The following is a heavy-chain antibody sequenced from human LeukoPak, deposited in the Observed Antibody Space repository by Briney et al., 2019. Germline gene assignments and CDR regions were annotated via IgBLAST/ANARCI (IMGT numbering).Heavy chain of an antibody. D-gene: IGHD6-13*01. V-gene: IGHV4-38-2*02. Sequence: PSETLSLTCTVSGYSISSGYYWGWIRQPPGKGLEWIGSIYHSGSTYYNPSPKSRVTISVDTSKNQFSLKLSSVTAADTAVYYCARHRGPYSSSWYAVDYWGQGTLGTVSS. J-gene: IGHJ4*02. CDR3: ARHRGPYSSSWYAVDY. CDR2: IYHSGST. CDR1: GYSISSGYY.